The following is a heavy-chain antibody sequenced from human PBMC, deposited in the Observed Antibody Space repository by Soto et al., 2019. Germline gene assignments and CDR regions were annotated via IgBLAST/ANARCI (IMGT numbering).Heavy chain of an antibody. V-gene: IGHV3-23*01. CDR2: ISGSGGST. D-gene: IGHD2-15*01. CDR3: AKDRVGWPGRYDAFDI. J-gene: IGHJ3*02. Sequence: GGSLRLSCAASGFTFSSYAMSWVRQAPGKGLEWVSAISGSGGSTYYADSVKGRFTISRDNSKNTLYLQMNSLRAEDTAVYYCAKDRVGWPGRYDAFDIWGQGTMVTVSS. CDR1: GFTFSSYA.